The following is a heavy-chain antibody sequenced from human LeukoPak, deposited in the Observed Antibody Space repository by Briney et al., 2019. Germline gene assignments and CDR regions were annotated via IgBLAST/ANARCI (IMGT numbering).Heavy chain of an antibody. Sequence: GGSLRLSCAASGFTFTSYAMSWIRQALGKGLEWVSAISAGGENTYYADSVKGRFTISRDNSQNTLYLQMNSLRAEDTATYYCAKPRAMRAGVGRYFDLWGRGTLVTVSS. V-gene: IGHV3-23*01. J-gene: IGHJ2*01. CDR3: AKPRAMRAGVGRYFDL. CDR2: ISAGGENT. D-gene: IGHD3-10*01. CDR1: GFTFTSYA.